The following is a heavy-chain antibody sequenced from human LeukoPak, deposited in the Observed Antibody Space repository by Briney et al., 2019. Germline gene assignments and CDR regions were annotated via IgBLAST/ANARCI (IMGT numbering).Heavy chain of an antibody. CDR2: INHSGST. D-gene: IGHD6-13*01. V-gene: IGHV4-34*01. Sequence: PSETLSLTCAVYGGSFSGYYWSRIRQPPGKGLEWIGEINHSGSTNYNPSLKSRVTISVDTSKNQFSLKLSSVTAADTAVYYCARAPSPGIAAPPFQHWGQGTLVTVSS. J-gene: IGHJ1*01. CDR3: ARAPSPGIAAPPFQH. CDR1: GGSFSGYY.